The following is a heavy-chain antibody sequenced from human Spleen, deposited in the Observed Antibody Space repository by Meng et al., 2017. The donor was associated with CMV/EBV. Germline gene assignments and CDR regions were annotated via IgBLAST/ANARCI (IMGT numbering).Heavy chain of an antibody. D-gene: IGHD3-16*01. V-gene: IGHV1-46*01. CDR3: ARGDEKGPDAHYALDL. Sequence: ASVKVSCKASGYTFTAHYFHWVRQAPGQGLEWMARIIPELNVPSYAQKFQDRVTTIADRSTGTAYMELSSLGSEDTAVYYCARGDEKGPDAHYALDLWGQGTSVTVSS. J-gene: IGHJ6*02. CDR2: IIPELNVP. CDR1: GYTFTAHY.